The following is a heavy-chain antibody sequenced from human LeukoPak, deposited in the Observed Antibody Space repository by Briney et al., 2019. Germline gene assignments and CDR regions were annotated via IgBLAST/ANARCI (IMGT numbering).Heavy chain of an antibody. J-gene: IGHJ4*02. V-gene: IGHV6-1*01. CDR3: VRGSYNFDY. D-gene: IGHD1-26*01. Sequence: SQTLSLTCVISGESVSSDGAAWNWIRQSPSRGLEWLGRTYYRSKWYNEYAVSVKSRITVNPDTSKNQFSLQLNSVTPDDTAVYYCVRGSYNFDYWGQGTLVTVSS. CDR1: GESVSSDGAA. CDR2: TYYRSKWYN.